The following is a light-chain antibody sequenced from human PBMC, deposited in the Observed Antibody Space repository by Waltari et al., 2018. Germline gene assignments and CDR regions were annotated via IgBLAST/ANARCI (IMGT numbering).Light chain of an antibody. CDR2: SDN. CDR3: AAWDDSLNALV. J-gene: IGLJ2*01. Sequence: QSVLTHPPSASATPGPSVTISCSGTSPNIGSNPVQWYQRLPGTAPKLLIFSDNQRPSGVPDRFSGSKSGSSASLAISGLQSYDESLFYCAAWDDSLNALVFGGGTQLTVL. CDR1: SPNIGSNP. V-gene: IGLV1-44*01.